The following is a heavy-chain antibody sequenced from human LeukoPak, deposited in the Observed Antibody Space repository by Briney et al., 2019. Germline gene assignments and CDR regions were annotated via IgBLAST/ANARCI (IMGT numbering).Heavy chain of an antibody. V-gene: IGHV4-39*02. CDR3: ATIAPGTHAFDM. CDR2: MYYNGNT. J-gene: IGHJ3*02. CDR1: GGSLSSCSYY. Sequence: PSETLSLTCTVSGGSLSSCSYYWGWIRQPPGKGLEWIWSMYYNGNTYYNPSLKSRVTISVDTSKNHFSLRLSSVTAADTAVYYCATIAPGTHAFDMWGQGTTVTVSP. D-gene: IGHD2-21*01.